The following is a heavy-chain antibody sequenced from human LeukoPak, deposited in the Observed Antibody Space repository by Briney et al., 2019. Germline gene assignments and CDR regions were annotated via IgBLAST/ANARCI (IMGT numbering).Heavy chain of an antibody. CDR1: GFTFSSYA. CDR2: ISYDGSNK. J-gene: IGHJ4*02. V-gene: IGHV3-30*04. CDR3: AKDHIVVVVAATPMIDY. D-gene: IGHD2-15*01. Sequence: GGSLRLSCAASGFTFSSYAMHWVRQAPGKGLEWVAVISYDGSNKYYADSVKGRFTISRDNSKNTLYLQMNSLRAEDTAVYYCAKDHIVVVVAATPMIDYWGQGTLVTVSS.